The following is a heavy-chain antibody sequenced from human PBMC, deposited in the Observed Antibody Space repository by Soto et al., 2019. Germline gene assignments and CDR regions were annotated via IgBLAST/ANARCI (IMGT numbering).Heavy chain of an antibody. CDR1: GFTFSDYG. CDR2: ISGGAENT. D-gene: IGHD1-26*01. V-gene: IGHV3-23*01. CDR3: ARAVGGDAFFDT. Sequence: EVQLLESGGGLVRPGGSLRLSCIASGFTFSDYGMSWVRQAPGKGLEWVSTISGGAENTHYADSVNGRFTISRDNSKNIQYLQMSGLRAEDTALYYCARAVGGDAFFDTWGQGALVTVSS. J-gene: IGHJ4*02.